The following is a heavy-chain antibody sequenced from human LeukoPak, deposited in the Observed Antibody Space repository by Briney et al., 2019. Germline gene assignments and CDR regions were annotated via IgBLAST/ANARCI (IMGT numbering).Heavy chain of an antibody. D-gene: IGHD2-2*01. CDR3: ARDIRYCSSTSCSYYFDY. V-gene: IGHV3-53*01. J-gene: IGHJ4*02. CDR1: GFTVSSNY. CDR2: IYSGGST. Sequence: GGSLRLSCAASGFTVSSNYMSWVRQAPGKGLEWVSVIYSGGSTYYADSVKGRLTISRDNSKNTLYLQMNSLRAEDTAVYYCARDIRYCSSTSCSYYFDYWGQGTLVTVSS.